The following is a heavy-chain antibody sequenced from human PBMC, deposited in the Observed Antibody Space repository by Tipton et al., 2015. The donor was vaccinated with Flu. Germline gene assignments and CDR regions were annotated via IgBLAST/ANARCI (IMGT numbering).Heavy chain of an antibody. CDR1: GFNLTSYE. J-gene: IGHJ3*01. Sequence: GSLRLSCEASGFNLTSYEVNWVRQAPGRGLEWISYISVDSRIKYFAESVKGRFTITRDYVKRSVSLMMNRLRVEDTAVYYCARDPFLGTGDAFDVWGQGTTVIVSS. CDR3: ARDPFLGTGDAFDV. D-gene: IGHD1-1*01. V-gene: IGHV3-48*03. CDR2: ISVDSRIK.